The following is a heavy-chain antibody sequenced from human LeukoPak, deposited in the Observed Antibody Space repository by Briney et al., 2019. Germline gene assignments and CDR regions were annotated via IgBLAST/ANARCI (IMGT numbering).Heavy chain of an antibody. CDR2: ISAYNGNT. Sequence: ASVKVSCKASGYTFTSYGISWVRQAPGQGLEWMGWISAYNGNTNYAQKLQGRLTMTTDTSTSTAYMELRSLRSDDTAVYYCARVLLGAVAGPLDYWGQGTLVTVSS. CDR1: GYTFTSYG. D-gene: IGHD6-19*01. J-gene: IGHJ4*02. CDR3: ARVLLGAVAGPLDY. V-gene: IGHV1-18*01.